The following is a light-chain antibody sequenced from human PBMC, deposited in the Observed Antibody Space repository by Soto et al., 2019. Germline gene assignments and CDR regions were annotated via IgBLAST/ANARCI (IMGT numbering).Light chain of an antibody. Sequence: QSALTQPASVSGSPGQSITISCTGTSSDVGGYNYVSWYQQHPGKAPKLMIYDVSNRPSGVSNRFSGSKSGNTASLTISGVEADDEADYSCSSYTSSSTLHYVFGPGTKLTVL. CDR1: SSDVGGYNY. J-gene: IGLJ1*01. V-gene: IGLV2-14*01. CDR2: DVS. CDR3: SSYTSSSTLHYV.